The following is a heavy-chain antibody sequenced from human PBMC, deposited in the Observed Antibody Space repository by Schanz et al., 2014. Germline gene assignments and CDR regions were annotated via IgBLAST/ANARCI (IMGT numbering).Heavy chain of an antibody. J-gene: IGHJ5*01. Sequence: EEQLVESGGGLVQPGRSLTLSCTTSGFTFTDHALSWVRQAPGQGLQWVGFIRSKDYGGPPEYVAPVKGRFTISRDDSRGIAYLHMTSLKTEDIGVYYCTRDSRTWNNWFDSWGQGTLVIVSS. D-gene: IGHD1-1*01. CDR3: TRDSRTWNNWFDS. CDR2: IRSKDYGGPP. V-gene: IGHV3-49*04. CDR1: GFTFTDHA.